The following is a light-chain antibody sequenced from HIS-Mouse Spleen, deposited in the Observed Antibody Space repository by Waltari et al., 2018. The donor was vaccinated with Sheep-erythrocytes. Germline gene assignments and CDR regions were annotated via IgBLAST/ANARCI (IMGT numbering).Light chain of an antibody. CDR2: KDS. V-gene: IGLV3-25*03. CDR1: ALPKQY. J-gene: IGLJ1*01. CDR3: QSADSSGTYV. Sequence: SYELTQPPSVPVSPGQTARNPCSGDALPKQYAYWYQQKPGQAPVLVIYKDSERPSGIPERFSGSSSGTTVTLTISGVQAEDEADYYCQSADSSGTYVFGTGTKVTVL.